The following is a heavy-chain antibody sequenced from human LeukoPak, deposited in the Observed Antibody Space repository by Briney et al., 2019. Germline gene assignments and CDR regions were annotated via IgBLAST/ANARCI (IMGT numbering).Heavy chain of an antibody. CDR1: RYTFTSYA. CDR2: INAGNGNT. CDR3: ARFLQGYYYYGMDV. Sequence: ASVKVSRKASRYTFTSYAMHWVRQAPGQRLEWMGWINAGNGNTKYSQKFQGRVTITRDTSASTAYMELSSLRSEDTAVYYCARFLQGYYYYGMDVWGQGTTVTVSS. J-gene: IGHJ6*02. V-gene: IGHV1-3*01. D-gene: IGHD3-3*01.